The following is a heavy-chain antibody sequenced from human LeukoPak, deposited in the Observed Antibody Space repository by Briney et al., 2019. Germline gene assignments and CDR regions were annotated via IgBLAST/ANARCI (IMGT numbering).Heavy chain of an antibody. J-gene: IGHJ1*01. CDR1: GGSISSYY. V-gene: IGHV4-59*08. CDR2: IYYSGST. CDR3: ARQVTAYYYDSSGYRSTPEYFQH. Sequence: SETLSLTCTVSGGSISSYYWSWIRQPPGKGLEWIGYIYYSGSTNYNPSLKSRVTISVDTSKNQFSLKLSSVTAADTAVYYCARQVTAYYYDSSGYRSTPEYFQHRGQGTLVTVS. D-gene: IGHD3-22*01.